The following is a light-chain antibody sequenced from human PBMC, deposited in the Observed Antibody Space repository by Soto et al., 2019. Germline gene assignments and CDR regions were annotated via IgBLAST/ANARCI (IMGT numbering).Light chain of an antibody. V-gene: IGLV1-40*01. Sequence: QSVLTQPPSVSGAPGQRVTISCTGRRSNIGAGYDVHWYQQLPGTAPKLLIYGNNNRPSGVPDRFSGSKSGTSGSLAITGLQAEDEADYYCQSYDRSLSSWVFGGGTKLTVL. CDR3: QSYDRSLSSWV. CDR1: RSNIGAGYD. J-gene: IGLJ3*02. CDR2: GNN.